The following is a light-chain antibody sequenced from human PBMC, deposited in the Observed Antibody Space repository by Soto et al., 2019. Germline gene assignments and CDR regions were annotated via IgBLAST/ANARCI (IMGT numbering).Light chain of an antibody. Sequence: DIVMTQSPDSLAVSLGERATINCKSSQSVLYSSNNKNYLAWYQQRPGQPPNLLIYWASTRESGVPDRFSGSGSGTDFTLTISSLQAEDVAIYYCQQYFSFPWTFDHGTKVEIK. V-gene: IGKV4-1*01. J-gene: IGKJ1*01. CDR3: QQYFSFPWT. CDR2: WAS. CDR1: QSVLYSSNNKNY.